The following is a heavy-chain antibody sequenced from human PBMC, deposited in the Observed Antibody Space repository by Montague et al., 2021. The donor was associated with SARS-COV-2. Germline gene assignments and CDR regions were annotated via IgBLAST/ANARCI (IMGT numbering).Heavy chain of an antibody. Sequence: TLSLTCTVSGGSISSGGYYWSWIRQHPGKGLKWIGYIYHTGSTHYNPSLKSRVTISKETSKNHFSLNLSSVTAADSAVYYCARDSGYYDSSGYSYDAFDIWGQGTKVTVSS. CDR3: ARDSGYYDSSGYSYDAFDI. CDR1: GGSISSGGYY. CDR2: IYHTGST. J-gene: IGHJ3*02. V-gene: IGHV4-31*03. D-gene: IGHD3-22*01.